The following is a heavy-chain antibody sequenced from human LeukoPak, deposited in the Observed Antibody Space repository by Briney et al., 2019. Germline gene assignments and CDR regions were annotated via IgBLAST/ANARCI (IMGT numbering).Heavy chain of an antibody. Sequence: GASVKVSCKASGGTFSSYAISWVRQAPGQGLEWMGGIIPIFGTANYAQKFQGRVTITADKSTSTAYMELSSLRSEDTAVYYCARVPYSYYDILTGYSFHYYYYMDVWGKGTTVTVSS. V-gene: IGHV1-69*06. D-gene: IGHD3-9*01. CDR1: GGTFSSYA. J-gene: IGHJ6*03. CDR2: IIPIFGTA. CDR3: ARVPYSYYDILTGYSFHYYYYMDV.